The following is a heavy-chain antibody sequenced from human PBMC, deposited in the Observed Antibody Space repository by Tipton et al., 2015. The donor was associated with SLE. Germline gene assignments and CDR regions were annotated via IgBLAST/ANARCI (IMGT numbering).Heavy chain of an antibody. CDR2: IYYSGST. J-gene: IGHJ3*02. V-gene: IGHV4-59*11. D-gene: IGHD3-16*02. CDR3: ARYIMITFGGVIAKDAFDI. Sequence: TLSLTCTVSGGSISSHYWSWIRQPPGKGLEWIGYIYYSGSTNYNPSLKSRVTISVDTSKNQFSLKLSSVTAADTAVYYCARYIMITFGGVIAKDAFDIWGQGTMVTVSS. CDR1: GGSISSHY.